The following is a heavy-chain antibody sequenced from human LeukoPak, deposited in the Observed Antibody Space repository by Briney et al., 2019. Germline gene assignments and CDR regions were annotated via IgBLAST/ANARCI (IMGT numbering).Heavy chain of an antibody. CDR2: IYYSGST. J-gene: IGHJ4*02. CDR3: ALSSGPPFDY. CDR1: GGSISSSSYY. D-gene: IGHD6-19*01. V-gene: IGHV4-39*07. Sequence: PSETLSLTCTVSGGSISSSSYYWGWIRQPPGKGLEWIGSIYYSGSTYYNPSLKSRVTISVDTSKNQFSLKLSSVTAADTAVYYCALSSGPPFDYWGQGTLVTVSS.